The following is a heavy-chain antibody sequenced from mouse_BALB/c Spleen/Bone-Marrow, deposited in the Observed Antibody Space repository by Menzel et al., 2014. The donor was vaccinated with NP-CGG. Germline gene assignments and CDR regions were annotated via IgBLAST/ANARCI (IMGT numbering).Heavy chain of an antibody. CDR3: RRLPR. Sequence: QVQLQQSGAELVKPGASVKLSCRASGYTFTNYYMYWVKQRPGQGLEWIGEINPSNGGTNFNEKFKSKATLTVDKSSSRAYMRLRSLTSEDCAVYYCRRLPRWGEGTSVTVSS. CDR1: GYTFTNYY. D-gene: IGHD6-1*01. J-gene: IGHJ4*01. V-gene: IGHV1S81*02. CDR2: INPSNGGT.